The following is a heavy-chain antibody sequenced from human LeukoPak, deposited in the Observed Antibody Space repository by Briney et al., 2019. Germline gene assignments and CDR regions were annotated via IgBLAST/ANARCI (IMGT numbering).Heavy chain of an antibody. Sequence: SETLSLTCAVYGGSFSGYYWSWIRQPRGKGLEWIGEINHSGSTNYNPSLKSRVTISVDTSKNQFSLKLSSVTAADTAVYYCARGSSVVSPPFDYWGQGTLVTVSS. J-gene: IGHJ4*02. CDR2: INHSGST. CDR1: GGSFSGYY. CDR3: ARGSSVVSPPFDY. V-gene: IGHV4-34*01. D-gene: IGHD2-2*01.